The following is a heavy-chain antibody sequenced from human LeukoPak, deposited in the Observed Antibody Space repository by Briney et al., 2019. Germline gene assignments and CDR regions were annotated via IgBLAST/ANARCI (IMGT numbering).Heavy chain of an antibody. CDR2: IYTSVST. V-gene: IGHV4-4*07. CDR3: ASQDDY. J-gene: IGHJ4*02. Sequence: PETLSLTCTVSGGSLCSYYWSWIRQPAGKGLEWIGRIYTSVSTNYNPSLKSRVTMSVDTSKNQFSLKLSSVTTADTAVSYWASQDDYWGQGTLVTVSS. CDR1: GGSLCSYY.